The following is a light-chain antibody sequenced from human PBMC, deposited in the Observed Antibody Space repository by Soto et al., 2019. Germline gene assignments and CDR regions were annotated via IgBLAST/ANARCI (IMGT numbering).Light chain of an antibody. Sequence: TQSPGTLSLSPGDRATLSCKSSQSVSSSNVGWYQQKPEKARKLLIDAATSSKGGLASWFSGSGCGTDFTLTISSLQAEDSANYCCQQDYSYFWMFGQGTKVDIK. CDR2: AAT. CDR1: QSVSSSN. V-gene: IGKV1-6*01. CDR3: QQDYSYFWM. J-gene: IGKJ1*01.